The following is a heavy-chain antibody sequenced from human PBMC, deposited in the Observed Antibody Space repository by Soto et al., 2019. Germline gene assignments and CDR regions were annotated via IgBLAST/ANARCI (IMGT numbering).Heavy chain of an antibody. V-gene: IGHV3-30-3*01. CDR2: ISYDGSNK. CDR1: GFTFSSYA. D-gene: IGHD1-1*01. Sequence: SLRLSCAASGFTFSSYAMHWVRQAPGKGLEWVAVISYDGSNKYYADSVKGRFTISRDTSKNTLYLQMNALRAEDTAVYYCAKDKPGTTSFDYWGQGTLVTVSS. CDR3: AKDKPGTTSFDY. J-gene: IGHJ4*02.